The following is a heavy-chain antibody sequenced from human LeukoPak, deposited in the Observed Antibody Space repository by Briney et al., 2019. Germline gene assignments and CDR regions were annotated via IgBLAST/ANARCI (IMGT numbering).Heavy chain of an antibody. J-gene: IGHJ4*02. CDR1: GFIVSHKY. CDR2: IYTAGNT. V-gene: IGHV3-66*01. Sequence: GGSLRLSCAASGFIVSHKYMAWVRQAPGRGLEWLSIIYTAGNTVSAESVKGRFIISRDDSRNTVHLQMNSLRDDDTAVYYCARGQTDLLRNYFDSWGPGTLVAVSS. CDR3: ARGQTDLLRNYFDS.